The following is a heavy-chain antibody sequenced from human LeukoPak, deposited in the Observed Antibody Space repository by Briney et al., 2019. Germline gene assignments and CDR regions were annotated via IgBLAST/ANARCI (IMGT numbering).Heavy chain of an antibody. J-gene: IGHJ4*02. Sequence: GGSLRLSCAASGFTFSGSAMHWVRQASGKGLEWVGRIRSKANSYATAYAASVKGRFTISRDDSKNTAYLQMNSLKTEDTAVNYCTSFVDTAMMYYFDYWGQGTLVTVSS. CDR3: TSFVDTAMMYYFDY. V-gene: IGHV3-73*01. CDR1: GFTFSGSA. D-gene: IGHD5-18*01. CDR2: IRSKANSYAT.